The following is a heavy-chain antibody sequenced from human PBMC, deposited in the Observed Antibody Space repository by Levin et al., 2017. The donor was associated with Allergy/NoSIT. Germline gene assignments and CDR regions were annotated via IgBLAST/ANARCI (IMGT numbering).Heavy chain of an antibody. Sequence: KTSETLSLTCTVSGGSFITSSYFWAWIRQPPGKGLEWLGSIYYSGTTYYNPSLKSRLTISIDTSTNQFSLKLSSVTAADTAVYYCARHTALLWFEELVFDSWGQGNLVAVSS. V-gene: IGHV4-39*01. CDR3: ARHTALLWFEELVFDS. D-gene: IGHD3-10*01. CDR2: IYYSGTT. J-gene: IGHJ4*02. CDR1: GGSFITSSYF.